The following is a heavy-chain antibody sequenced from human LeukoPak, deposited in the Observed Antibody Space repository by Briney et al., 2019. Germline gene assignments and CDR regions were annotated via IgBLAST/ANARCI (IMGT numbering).Heavy chain of an antibody. V-gene: IGHV4-4*07. D-gene: IGHD2-15*01. CDR2: IYSSGST. CDR1: GGSISSYY. CDR3: ARDATWYYFDY. J-gene: IGHJ4*02. Sequence: SETLSLTCSVSGGSISSYYWSWIRRPAGKGLEWIGRIYSSGSTNYNPSLKSRVTMSVDTSKNQFSLKLSSVTAADTAVYYCARDATWYYFDYWGQGTLVTVSS.